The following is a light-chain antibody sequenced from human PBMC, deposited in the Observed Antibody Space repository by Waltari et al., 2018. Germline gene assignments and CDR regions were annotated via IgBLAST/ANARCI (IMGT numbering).Light chain of an antibody. V-gene: IGKV3-11*01. CDR1: QRVSSY. Sequence: EIVLTQSPATLSLSPGERATLSCRASQRVSSYLAWYQQKPGQAPRLLIYDASDRATGIPARFSGSVSGTDFTLTISSLEPEDFAFYYCQHRSNGPLYTFGQGTKLEIK. CDR3: QHRSNGPLYT. CDR2: DAS. J-gene: IGKJ2*01.